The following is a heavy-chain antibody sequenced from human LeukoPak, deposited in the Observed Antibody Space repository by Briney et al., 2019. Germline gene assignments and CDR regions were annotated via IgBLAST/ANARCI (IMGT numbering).Heavy chain of an antibody. CDR1: GFTFSSYA. CDR3: ARSLNYYDSSGYYLPIFDY. J-gene: IGHJ4*02. D-gene: IGHD3-22*01. CDR2: ISGSGGST. Sequence: GGSLRLSCAASGFTFSSYAMSWVRQAPGKGLEWVSAISGSGGSTYYADSVKGRFTISRDNAKNSLYLQMNSLRAEDTAAYYCARSLNYYDSSGYYLPIFDYWGQGTLVTVSS. V-gene: IGHV3-23*01.